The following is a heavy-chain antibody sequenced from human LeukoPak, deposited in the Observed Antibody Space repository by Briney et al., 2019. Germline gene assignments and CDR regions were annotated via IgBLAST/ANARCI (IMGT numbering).Heavy chain of an antibody. J-gene: IGHJ4*02. Sequence: QFGGSLRLSCAASGFTFSSSAMSWVRQAPGKGLEWVSAISNNGGYTYYADSVQGRFTISRDNSKSTLCLQMNSLRAEDTAMYYCVKDSGWFHFDSWGQGTLVTVSS. CDR2: ISNNGGYT. V-gene: IGHV3-23*01. CDR1: GFTFSSSA. D-gene: IGHD6-19*01. CDR3: VKDSGWFHFDS.